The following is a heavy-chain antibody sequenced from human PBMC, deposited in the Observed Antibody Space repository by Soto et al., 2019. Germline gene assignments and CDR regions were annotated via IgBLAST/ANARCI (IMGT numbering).Heavy chain of an antibody. D-gene: IGHD6-19*01. V-gene: IGHV3-21*01. CDR3: LIAVAGSFAPDY. J-gene: IGHJ4*02. CDR2: ISSSSTYI. CDR1: GFTFSTYS. Sequence: GGSLRLSCAASGFTFSTYSTNWVRQAPGKGLEWVSYISSSSTYIYYADSVKGRFTISRDNAKNSLYLQMNSLRAEDTAVYYCLIAVAGSFAPDYWGQGTLVTVSS.